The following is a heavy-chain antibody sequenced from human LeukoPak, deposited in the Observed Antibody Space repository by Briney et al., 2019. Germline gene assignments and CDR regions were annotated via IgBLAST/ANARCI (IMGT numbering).Heavy chain of an antibody. Sequence: SVKVSCKASGGTFSSYAISWVRQAPGQGLEWMGGIIPIFGTANYAQKFQGRVTITADESTSTAYMELSSLRSEDTAVHYCARGVSSGWRGTPDPCFGYWGQGALVTVSS. CDR2: IIPIFGTA. J-gene: IGHJ4*02. D-gene: IGHD6-19*01. CDR1: GGTFSSYA. V-gene: IGHV1-69*13. CDR3: ARGVSSGWRGTPDPCFGY.